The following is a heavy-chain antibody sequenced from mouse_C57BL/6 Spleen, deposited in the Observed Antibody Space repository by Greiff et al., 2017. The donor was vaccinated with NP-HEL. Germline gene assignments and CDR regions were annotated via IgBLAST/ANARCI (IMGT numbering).Heavy chain of an antibody. D-gene: IGHD2-3*01. Sequence: VQLKQSGAELVKPGASVKLSCKASGYTFTEYTIHWVKQRSGQGLEWIGWFYPGSGSIKYNEKFKDKATLTADKSSSTVYMELSRLTSEDSAVYFCARHEYDGYYLGWYFDYWGQGTTLTVSS. CDR2: FYPGSGSI. CDR3: ARHEYDGYYLGWYFDY. V-gene: IGHV1-62-2*01. CDR1: GYTFTEYT. J-gene: IGHJ2*01.